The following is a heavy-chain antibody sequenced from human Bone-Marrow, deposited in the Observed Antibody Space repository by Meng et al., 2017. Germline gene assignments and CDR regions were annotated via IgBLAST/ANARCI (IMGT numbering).Heavy chain of an antibody. CDR2: IRSKAYGGTT. D-gene: IGHD2-15*01. V-gene: IGHV3-49*03. Sequence: GESLKISCTASGFTFGDYAMSWFRQAPGKGLEWVGFIRSKAYGGTTEYAASVKGRFTISRDDSKSIAYLQMNSLKTEDTAVYYCTGVLVSGRTYYYYYGMDVWGQGTTVTVSS. CDR1: GFTFGDYA. CDR3: TGVLVSGRTYYYYYGMDV. J-gene: IGHJ6*02.